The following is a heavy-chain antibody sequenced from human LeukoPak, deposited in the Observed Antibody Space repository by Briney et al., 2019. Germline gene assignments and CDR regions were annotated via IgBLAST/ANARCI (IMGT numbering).Heavy chain of an antibody. CDR3: ARHLRGGATTDLDV. V-gene: IGHV4-39*01. J-gene: IGHJ6*02. Sequence: SETLSLTCTVSGGSIRIGTYYWGWLRQPPGKGLEWIGSVYYPGNSYYNPSLKSRVTISEDTSKNQLSLKLSSVTAADTAVYFCARHLRGGATTDLDVWGQGTTVTVSS. D-gene: IGHD3-16*01. CDR1: GGSIRIGTYY. CDR2: VYYPGNS.